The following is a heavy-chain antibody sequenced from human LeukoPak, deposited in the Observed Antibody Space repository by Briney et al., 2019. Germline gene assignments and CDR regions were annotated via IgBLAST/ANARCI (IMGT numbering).Heavy chain of an antibody. CDR1: GYTFTGYY. CDR2: INPKSGGT. V-gene: IGHV1-2*02. Sequence: GASVKVSCKASGYTFTGYYMYWVRQAPGQGLDWMGWINPKSGGTNYVQKFQGRVTMTRDTSISTAYMELRRLRSDDTAVYYCARGHRYGFLSGDHYYYYMDVWGKGTSVTISS. J-gene: IGHJ6*03. D-gene: IGHD5-18*01. CDR3: ARGHRYGFLSGDHYYYYMDV.